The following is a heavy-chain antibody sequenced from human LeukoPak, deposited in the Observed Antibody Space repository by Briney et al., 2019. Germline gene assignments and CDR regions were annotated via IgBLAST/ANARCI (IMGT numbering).Heavy chain of an antibody. CDR1: GFTFSSYA. CDR2: ISGSGGST. D-gene: IGHD3-22*01. V-gene: IGHV3-23*01. Sequence: GSLRLSCAASGFTFSSYAMSWVRQAPGKGLEWVSAISGSGGSTYYADSVKGRFTISRDNSKNTLYLQMNSLRAEDTAVYYCAKGLWNYYDSSGYHYWGQGTLVTVSS. J-gene: IGHJ4*02. CDR3: AKGLWNYYDSSGYHY.